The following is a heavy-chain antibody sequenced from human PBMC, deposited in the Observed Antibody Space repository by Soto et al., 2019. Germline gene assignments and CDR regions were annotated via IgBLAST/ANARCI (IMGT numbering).Heavy chain of an antibody. CDR1: GGSISSGGYY. V-gene: IGHV4-31*03. Sequence: QVQLQESGPGLVKPSQTLSLTCTVSGGSISSGGYYWSWIRQHPGKGLEWIGYIYYSGSTYYNPSLKSRVTISVDTSKNQFSLELSSVTAADTAVYYCARGRRAVAGDAFDIWGQGTMVTVSS. CDR3: ARGRRAVAGDAFDI. CDR2: IYYSGST. J-gene: IGHJ3*02. D-gene: IGHD6-19*01.